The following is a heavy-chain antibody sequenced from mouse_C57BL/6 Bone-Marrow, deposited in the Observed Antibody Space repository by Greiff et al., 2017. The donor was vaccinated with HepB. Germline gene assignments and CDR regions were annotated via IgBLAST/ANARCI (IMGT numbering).Heavy chain of an antibody. CDR3: AMRYYYGSRAWFAY. CDR1: GYTFTSYW. D-gene: IGHD1-1*01. Sequence: VQLQQPGAELVMPGASVKLSCKASGYTFTSYWMHWVKQRPGQGLEWIGEIDPSDSYTNYNQKFKGKSTLTVDKSSSTAYMQLSSLTSEDSAVYYCAMRYYYGSRAWFAYWGQGTLVTVSA. J-gene: IGHJ3*01. CDR2: IDPSDSYT. V-gene: IGHV1-69*01.